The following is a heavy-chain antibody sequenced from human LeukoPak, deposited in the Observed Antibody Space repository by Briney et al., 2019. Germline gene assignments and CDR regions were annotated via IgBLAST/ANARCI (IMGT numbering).Heavy chain of an antibody. CDR3: ARPREAHDYGDY. J-gene: IGHJ4*02. V-gene: IGHV5-51*01. D-gene: IGHD1-26*01. Sequence: GESLKISCKVSGDNFASYRIGWVRQMPGKGLEWMGFIYPGDSETKNSPSFQGQVTMSADKSISTAYLQWSSLKASDTAIYYCARPREAHDYGDYWGQGTLVTVSS. CDR2: IYPGDSET. CDR1: GDNFASYR.